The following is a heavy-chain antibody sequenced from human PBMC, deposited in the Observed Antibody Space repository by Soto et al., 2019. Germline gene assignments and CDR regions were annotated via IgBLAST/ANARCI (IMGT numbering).Heavy chain of an antibody. Sequence: EAQLLGSGGGLVQPGGSLRLSCAASGFTFSSYAMSWVRQAPGKGLEWVSAISGSGVSTYYADSVKGRFTISRDNSKNTLYLQMNSLRAEDTAVYYCAKEHHCGSSWSEFDYWGQGTLVTVSS. J-gene: IGHJ4*02. CDR1: GFTFSSYA. D-gene: IGHD6-13*01. CDR2: ISGSGVST. CDR3: AKEHHCGSSWSEFDY. V-gene: IGHV3-23*01.